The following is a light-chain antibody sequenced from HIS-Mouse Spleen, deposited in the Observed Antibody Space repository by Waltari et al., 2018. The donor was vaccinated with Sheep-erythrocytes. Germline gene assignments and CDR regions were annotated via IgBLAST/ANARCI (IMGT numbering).Light chain of an antibody. CDR3: QQYNNWPET. Sequence: EIVMTQSPATLSVSPGERATLPCRASQSVSSNLAWYQQKPGQAPRLLIYGASTRATGIPARFSCSGSGTEFTLTISSMQSEDFAVYYCQQYNNWPETFGQGTKVEIK. V-gene: IGKV3-15*01. CDR1: QSVSSN. J-gene: IGKJ1*01. CDR2: GAS.